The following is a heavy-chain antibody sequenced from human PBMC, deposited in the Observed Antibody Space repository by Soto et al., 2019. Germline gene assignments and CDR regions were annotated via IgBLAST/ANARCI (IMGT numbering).Heavy chain of an antibody. CDR3: ASRGPNRYMIVVTHGAFDI. D-gene: IGHD3-22*01. J-gene: IGHJ3*02. Sequence: QLQLQESGPGLVKPSETLSLTCTVSGGSISSSSYYWGWIRQPPGKGLEWIGSIYYSGSTYYNPSLKSRVTISVDTSKNQFSLKLSSVTAADTAVYYCASRGPNRYMIVVTHGAFDIWGQGTMVTVSS. V-gene: IGHV4-39*01. CDR2: IYYSGST. CDR1: GGSISSSSYY.